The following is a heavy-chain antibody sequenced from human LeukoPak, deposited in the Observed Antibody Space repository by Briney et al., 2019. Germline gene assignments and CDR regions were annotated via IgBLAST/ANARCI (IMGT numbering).Heavy chain of an antibody. J-gene: IGHJ3*02. D-gene: IGHD3-16*01. CDR2: IWYDGSNK. V-gene: IGHV3-33*01. Sequence: PGRSLRLSCAASGFTFSSYGMHWVRQAPGKGLEWVAVIWYDGSNKYYADSVKGRFTISRDNSKNTLYLQMNSLRAEDAAVYYCARDRYDYVWGSYRAAFDIWGQGTMVTVSS. CDR3: ARDRYDYVWGSYRAAFDI. CDR1: GFTFSSYG.